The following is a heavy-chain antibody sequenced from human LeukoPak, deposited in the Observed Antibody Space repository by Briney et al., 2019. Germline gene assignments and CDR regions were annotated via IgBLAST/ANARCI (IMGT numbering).Heavy chain of an antibody. CDR2: IYYSGST. J-gene: IGHJ4*02. CDR3: ASNLGELSLDYFDY. Sequence: SETLSLTCTVSGGSISSSSYYWGWIRQLPGKGLEWIGSIYYSGSTYYNPSLKSRVTISVDTSKNQFSLKLSSVTAADTAVYYCASNLGELSLDYFDYWGQGTLVTVSS. D-gene: IGHD3-16*02. CDR1: GGSISSSSYY. V-gene: IGHV4-39*01.